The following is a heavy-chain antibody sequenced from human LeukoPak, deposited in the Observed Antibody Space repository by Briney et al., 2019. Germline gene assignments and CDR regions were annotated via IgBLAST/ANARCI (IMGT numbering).Heavy chain of an antibody. CDR3: ARAKWGYAFET. V-gene: IGHV4-59*01. J-gene: IGHJ3*02. Sequence: SETLSLTCTVSRGSISSDFWSWIRQPPGKGLQWIGHIFYSGSTNYNPSLKSRVTISMDTSKTQFSLKLTSVTAADTAVYYCARAKWGYAFETWGQRTMVTVSS. CDR2: IFYSGST. D-gene: IGHD7-27*01. CDR1: RGSISSDF.